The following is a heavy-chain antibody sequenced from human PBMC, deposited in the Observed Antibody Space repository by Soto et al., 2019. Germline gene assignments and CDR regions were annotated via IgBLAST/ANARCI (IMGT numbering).Heavy chain of an antibody. CDR2: ISSSGTTI. V-gene: IGHV3-48*03. CDR1: EVTFSSYE. D-gene: IGHD6-13*01. Sequence: EGSLRLSCVASEVTFSSYEMNWVRQAPGKGLEWVSYISSSGTTIYYTDSVKGRFTISRDNAKKSLYLQMNSLRAEDTAVYYCVRFGGAAAGPGDYWGQGTLVTVSS. J-gene: IGHJ4*02. CDR3: VRFGGAAAGPGDY.